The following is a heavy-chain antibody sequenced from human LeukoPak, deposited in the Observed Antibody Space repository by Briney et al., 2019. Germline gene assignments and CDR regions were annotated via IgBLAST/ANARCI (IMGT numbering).Heavy chain of an antibody. Sequence: PWGSLRLSCAATGWTFSNHWMNWVRQAPGKGLGWVANIKPDCSGEYYVDSVKGRFIISRDNANNAVYLQMNSLRAEATAVDYMLTTMGYWGQGTLVTVSS. J-gene: IGHJ4*02. CDR3: LTTMGY. D-gene: IGHD3-9*01. CDR1: GWTFSNHW. V-gene: IGHV3-7*01. CDR2: IKPDCSGE.